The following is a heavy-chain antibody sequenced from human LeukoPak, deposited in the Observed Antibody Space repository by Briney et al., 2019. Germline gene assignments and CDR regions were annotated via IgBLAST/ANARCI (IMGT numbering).Heavy chain of an antibody. CDR1: GGSISSYY. CDR2: IYYSGST. D-gene: IGHD3-22*01. V-gene: IGHV4-59*01. Sequence: PSETLSLTCTVSGGSISSYYWSWIRQPPGKGLEWIGYIYYSGSTNYNPSLKSRVTISVDTSKNQFSLKLSSVTAADTAVYYCARAAYYYDSSGYRNLGAYYFDYWGQGTLVTVSS. J-gene: IGHJ4*02. CDR3: ARAAYYYDSSGYRNLGAYYFDY.